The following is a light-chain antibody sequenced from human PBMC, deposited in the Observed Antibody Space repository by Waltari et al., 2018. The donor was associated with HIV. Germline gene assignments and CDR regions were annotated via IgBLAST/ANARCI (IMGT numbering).Light chain of an antibody. CDR3: QQYGNSWT. V-gene: IGKV3-20*01. J-gene: IGKJ1*01. CDR1: QSLTTSY. Sequence: ETVLTQSPGPLSLSPVERAPLSCRASQSLTTSYLAWFQQKRGQAPRLLISGISSRATGIPDRFSGSGSGTDFTLTISRLEPEDSAVYFCQQYGNSWTFGQGTKVEIK. CDR2: GIS.